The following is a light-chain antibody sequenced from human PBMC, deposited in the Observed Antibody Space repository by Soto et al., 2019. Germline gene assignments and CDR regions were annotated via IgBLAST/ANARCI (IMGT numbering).Light chain of an antibody. Sequence: EIVLTQYPGTLSLSPGERATLSCRASQSVRSNCLAWYQHKPGQAPRLLIYGTSSRATDIPDRFTGSGSGTGFTLTISRLEPEDFAVYSCQQYGRPPQTFGQGTKVDNK. CDR3: QQYGRPPQT. CDR1: QSVRSNC. CDR2: GTS. V-gene: IGKV3-20*01. J-gene: IGKJ1*01.